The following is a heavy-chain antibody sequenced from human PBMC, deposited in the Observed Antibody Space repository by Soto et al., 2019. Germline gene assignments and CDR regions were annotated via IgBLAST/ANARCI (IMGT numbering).Heavy chain of an antibody. J-gene: IGHJ1*01. CDR2: ISYDGSNK. CDR3: ARDNELYDSSGYYFEYFQH. Sequence: GGSLRLSCAASGFTFSSYAMHWVRQAPGKGLEWVAVISYDGSNKYYADSVKGRFTISRDNSKNTLYLQMNSLRAEDTAVYYCARDNELYDSSGYYFEYFQHWGQGTLVTVSS. D-gene: IGHD3-22*01. CDR1: GFTFSSYA. V-gene: IGHV3-30-3*01.